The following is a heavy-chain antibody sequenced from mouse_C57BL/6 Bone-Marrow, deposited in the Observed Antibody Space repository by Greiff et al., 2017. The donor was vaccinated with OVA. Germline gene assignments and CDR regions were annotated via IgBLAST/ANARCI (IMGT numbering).Heavy chain of an antibody. CDR3: ARGPKDYFDY. Sequence: VQLQQPGAELVKPGASVKLSCKASGYTFTSYWMQCVKQRPGQGLAWIGEIDPSARYTNYNQKFKGKATLTVDTSSSTAYMQLSSLTSEDSAVYYCARGPKDYFDYWGQGTTLTVSS. J-gene: IGHJ2*01. V-gene: IGHV1-50*01. CDR2: IDPSARYT. CDR1: GYTFTSYW.